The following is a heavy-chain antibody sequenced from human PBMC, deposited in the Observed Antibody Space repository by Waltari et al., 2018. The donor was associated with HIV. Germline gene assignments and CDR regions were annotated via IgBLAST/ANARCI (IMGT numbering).Heavy chain of an antibody. V-gene: IGHV4-39*01. D-gene: IGHD3-9*01. Sequence: QLKLLQSGPRLVKPSETLSLTCSVSGASISSRTYYWGWIRQPPGKGLQYLGSMYYSGSTYYNPSLNSRLTLSADTSKNQFFLRLNSVTAADTAVYYCARHYAWFDILTGSPPTYYFDSWGPGSLVTVS. J-gene: IGHJ4*02. CDR3: ARHYAWFDILTGSPPTYYFDS. CDR1: GASISSRTYY. CDR2: MYYSGST.